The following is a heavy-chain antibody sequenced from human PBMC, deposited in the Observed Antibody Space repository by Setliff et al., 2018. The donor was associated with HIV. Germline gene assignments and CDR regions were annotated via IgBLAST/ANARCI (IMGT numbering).Heavy chain of an antibody. CDR3: AREYDVLTGYYISAFDI. J-gene: IGHJ3*02. V-gene: IGHV1-2*06. Sequence: ASVKVSCKASGGTFSSYSITWVRQAPGQGLEWMGRINPNTGDTNYAQKFQDRVTMTRDTSINTAYMELSRLRSDDTAVYYCAREYDVLTGYYISAFDIWGQGTMVT. D-gene: IGHD3-9*01. CDR1: GGTFSSYS. CDR2: INPNTGDT.